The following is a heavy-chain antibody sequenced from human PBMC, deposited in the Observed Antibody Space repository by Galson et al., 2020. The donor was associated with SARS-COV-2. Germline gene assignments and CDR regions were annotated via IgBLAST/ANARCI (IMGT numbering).Heavy chain of an antibody. CDR3: ARMVRGANSNWFDP. D-gene: IGHD3-10*01. CDR2: IYYSGST. J-gene: IGHJ5*02. Sequence: ASETLSLTCTVSGGSISSSSYYWGWIRQPPGKGLEWIGSIYYSGSTYYNPSLKSRVTISVDTSKNQFSLKLSSVTAADTAVYYCARMVRGANSNWFDPWGQGTLVTVSS. CDR1: GGSISSSSYY. V-gene: IGHV4-39*01.